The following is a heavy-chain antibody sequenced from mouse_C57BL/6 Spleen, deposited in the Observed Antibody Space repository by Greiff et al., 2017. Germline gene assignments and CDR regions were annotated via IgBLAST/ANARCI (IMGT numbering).Heavy chain of an antibody. D-gene: IGHD2-4*01. V-gene: IGHV1-22*01. Sequence: VQLKQSGPELVKPGASVKMSCKASGYTFTDYNMHWVKQSHGKSLEWIGYLNPNNGGTSYNQKFKGKATLTVNKSSSTAYMELRCLTSEDSAVYYCATYDYAFDYWGQGTTLTVSS. CDR3: ATYDYAFDY. J-gene: IGHJ2*01. CDR2: LNPNNGGT. CDR1: GYTFTDYN.